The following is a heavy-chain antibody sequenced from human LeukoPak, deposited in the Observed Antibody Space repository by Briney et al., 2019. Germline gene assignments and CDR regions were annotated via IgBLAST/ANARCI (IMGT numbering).Heavy chain of an antibody. J-gene: IGHJ4*02. D-gene: IGHD3-22*01. CDR1: GFRFSDYY. V-gene: IGHV3-11*01. CDR3: ASLYDSTGFCFDY. Sequence: GGSLRLSCVVSGFRFSDYYMSWIRQTPGKSLELISYISGSSDAIYYTDSVKGRFTISRDNAKNSLYLQLDSLSAEDPAVYYCASLYDSTGFCFDYWGQGALVTVSS. CDR2: ISGSSDAI.